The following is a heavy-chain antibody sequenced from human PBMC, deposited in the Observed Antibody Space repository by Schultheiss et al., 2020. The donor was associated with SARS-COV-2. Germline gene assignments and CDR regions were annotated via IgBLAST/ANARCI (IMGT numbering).Heavy chain of an antibody. CDR1: GFTFSSYA. Sequence: GGSLRLSCAASGFTFSSYAMHWVRQAPGKGLEYVSAISSNGGSTYYADSVKGRFTISRDNSKNTLYLQMNSLRAEDTAVYYCARDRSGWSRDAFDVWGQGTTVTVSS. V-gene: IGHV3-64*02. D-gene: IGHD6-19*01. CDR3: ARDRSGWSRDAFDV. CDR2: ISSNGGST. J-gene: IGHJ3*01.